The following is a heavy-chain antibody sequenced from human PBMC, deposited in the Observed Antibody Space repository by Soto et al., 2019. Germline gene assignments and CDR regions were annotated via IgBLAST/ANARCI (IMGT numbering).Heavy chain of an antibody. CDR1: GGSFSDYY. Sequence: QVQLQQWGAGLFKPSETLSLTCAVYGGSFSDYYWSWIRQPPGKGLEWIGEINHSGTTNYNPSLKSRVTISVDTSKIQCSLKVSSVTAADTAVYYCARVARWSSSSHMDVWGNGTTVTVSS. D-gene: IGHD6-6*01. CDR2: INHSGTT. J-gene: IGHJ6*03. CDR3: ARVARWSSSSHMDV. V-gene: IGHV4-34*01.